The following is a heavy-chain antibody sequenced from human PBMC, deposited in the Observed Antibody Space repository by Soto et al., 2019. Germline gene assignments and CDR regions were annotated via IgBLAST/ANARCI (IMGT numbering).Heavy chain of an antibody. CDR1: GFSLSTSGVG. CDR3: AHRGYCSGGSCYGGVGFDI. V-gene: IGHV2-5*02. CDR2: IYWDDDK. Sequence: QITLKESGPTLVKPTQTLTLTCTFSGFSLSTSGVGVGWIRQPPGKALEWLALIYWDDDKRYSPSLKSRLTITMATPINQVVLTMDNMDPEEPATYYCAHRGYCSGGSCYGGVGFDIWGQGTMVTVSS. D-gene: IGHD2-15*01. J-gene: IGHJ3*02.